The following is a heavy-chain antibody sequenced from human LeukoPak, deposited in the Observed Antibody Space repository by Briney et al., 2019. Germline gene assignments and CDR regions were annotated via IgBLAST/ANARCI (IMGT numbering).Heavy chain of an antibody. J-gene: IGHJ4*02. Sequence: GGSLRLSCAASGFTFSDYSMNWVRQAPGKGLEWVSYISSSGGTIYYADSVKGRFTISRDNAKNSLYLQMNTLRDEDTAVYYCARDPGKDYYGSGTYLKRFDYWGQGTLVTVSS. CDR1: GFTFSDYS. V-gene: IGHV3-48*02. D-gene: IGHD3-10*01. CDR2: ISSSGGTI. CDR3: ARDPGKDYYGSGTYLKRFDY.